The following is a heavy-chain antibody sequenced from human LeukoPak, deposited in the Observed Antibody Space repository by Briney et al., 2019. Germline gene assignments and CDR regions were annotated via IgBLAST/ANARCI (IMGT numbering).Heavy chain of an antibody. CDR2: IYYSGST. D-gene: IGHD2-15*01. CDR1: GGSISSSSYY. CDR3: ARDTNLGYCSGGSCTIFDY. V-gene: IGHV4-39*07. J-gene: IGHJ4*02. Sequence: SETLSLTCTVSGGSISSSSYYWGWIRQPPGKGLEWIGSIYYSGSTNYNPSLKSRVTISVDTSKNQFSLKLSSVTAADTAVYYCARDTNLGYCSGGSCTIFDYWGQGTLVTVSS.